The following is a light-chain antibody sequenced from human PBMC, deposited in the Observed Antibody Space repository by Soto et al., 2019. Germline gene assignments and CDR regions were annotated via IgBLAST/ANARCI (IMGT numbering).Light chain of an antibody. CDR1: SSDVGGYNY. J-gene: IGLJ1*01. Sequence: TGTSSDVGGYNYVSWYQQHPGKAPKLMIYDVSNRPSGVSNRFSGSKSGNTASLTISGLQAEDEADYYCSSYTSSLYVFGTGTKVTV. CDR2: DVS. CDR3: SSYTSSLYV. V-gene: IGLV2-14*04.